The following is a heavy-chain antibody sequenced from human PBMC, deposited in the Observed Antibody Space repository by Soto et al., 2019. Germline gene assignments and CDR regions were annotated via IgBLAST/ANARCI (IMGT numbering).Heavy chain of an antibody. V-gene: IGHV4-59*08. D-gene: IGHD2-2*01. CDR2: IYYSGTT. CDR1: GGSISSYY. J-gene: IGHJ6*04. Sequence: QVQLQESGPGLVKPSETLSLTCTVSGGSISSYYWSWIRQPPGKGLEWIGYIYYSGTTTYNPSLESRVTVSVDTSRNQFSLKLSSVTAADTAVYYCARHPPSRWVDVWGKGTTVTVSS. CDR3: ARHPPSRWVDV.